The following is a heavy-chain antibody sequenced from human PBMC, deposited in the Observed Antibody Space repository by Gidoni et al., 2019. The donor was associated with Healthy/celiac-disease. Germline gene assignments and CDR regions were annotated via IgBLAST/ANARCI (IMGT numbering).Heavy chain of an antibody. CDR1: GFTFSTYA. CDR3: ARGPYSYYDFWSGYPDY. D-gene: IGHD3-3*01. CDR2: VSYDGSNK. Sequence: QVQLVESGGGVVQPGRSLRLSCAASGFTFSTYAMHWVRQAPGKGLEWVAVVSYDGSNKYYADSVKGRFTISRDNSKNTLFLQMNSLRAEDTAVYYCARGPYSYYDFWSGYPDYWGQGTLVAVSS. J-gene: IGHJ4*02. V-gene: IGHV3-30-3*01.